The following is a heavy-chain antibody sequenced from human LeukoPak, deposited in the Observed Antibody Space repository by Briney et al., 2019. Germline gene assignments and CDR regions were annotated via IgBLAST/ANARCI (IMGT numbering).Heavy chain of an antibody. Sequence: GGSLRLSCAASGFTFSSYAMHWVRQAPGKGLEWVAVISYDGSNEYYADSVKGRFTISRDNSKNTLYLQMNSLRAEDTAVYYCARRGSSFDWLLLSAFDIWGQGTMVTVSS. CDR1: GFTFSSYA. CDR2: ISYDGSNE. CDR3: ARRGSSFDWLLLSAFDI. V-gene: IGHV3-30-3*01. D-gene: IGHD3-9*01. J-gene: IGHJ3*02.